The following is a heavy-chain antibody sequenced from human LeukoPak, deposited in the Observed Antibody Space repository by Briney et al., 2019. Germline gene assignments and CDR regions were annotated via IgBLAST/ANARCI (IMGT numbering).Heavy chain of an antibody. J-gene: IGHJ4*02. CDR2: IRHDSSDI. CDR3: ARDWFGELI. D-gene: IGHD3-10*01. Sequence: GGSLRLSCAASGFTFSIYSMNWVRQAPGKGLEWISFIRHDSSDIYYADSVKGRFTISRDNAKNSLYLQMNSLRVEDTAVYYCARDWFGELIWSQGTLVTVSS. CDR1: GFTFSIYS. V-gene: IGHV3-48*01.